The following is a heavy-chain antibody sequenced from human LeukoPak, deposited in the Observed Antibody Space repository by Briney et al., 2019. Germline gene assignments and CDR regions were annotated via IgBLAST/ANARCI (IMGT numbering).Heavy chain of an antibody. CDR3: AGRPGTGPTDY. CDR2: IYNNGGT. Sequence: SETLSLTCTVSGGSISTFHWSWIRQPLGKGLQWIGNIYNNGGTKYNPSLESRVTILVDTSKKQVSLKLTSVTAADTAVYYCAGRPGTGPTDYWGRGTLVTVFS. J-gene: IGHJ4*02. V-gene: IGHV4-59*01. D-gene: IGHD3/OR15-3a*01. CDR1: GGSISTFH.